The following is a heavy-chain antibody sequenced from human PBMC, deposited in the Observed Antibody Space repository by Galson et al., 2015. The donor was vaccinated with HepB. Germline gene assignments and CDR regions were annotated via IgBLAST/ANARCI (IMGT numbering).Heavy chain of an antibody. J-gene: IGHJ5*02. D-gene: IGHD2-2*01. CDR3: ARTLGYCSSTSCSVRDNWFDP. V-gene: IGHV1-2*02. Sequence: SVMVSCKASGYTFTGYYMHWVRQAPGQGLEWMGWINPNSGGTNYAQKFQGRVTMTRDTSISTAYMELSRLRSDDTAVYYCARTLGYCSSTSCSVRDNWFDPWGQGTLVTVSS. CDR1: GYTFTGYY. CDR2: INPNSGGT.